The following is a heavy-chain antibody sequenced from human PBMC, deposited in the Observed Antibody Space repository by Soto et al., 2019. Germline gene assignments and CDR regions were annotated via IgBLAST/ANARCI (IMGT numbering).Heavy chain of an antibody. Sequence: QVQLQESGPGLVKPSQTLSLTCTVSGGSISSGGYYWSWIRQHPGKGLEWIGYIYYSGSTYYNPSLKSRVTISVDTSKNQFSLKLSSVTAADTAVYYCARGLARRSSSSKQYYYYGMDVWGQGTTVTVSS. D-gene: IGHD6-6*01. J-gene: IGHJ6*02. V-gene: IGHV4-31*03. CDR2: IYYSGST. CDR3: ARGLARRSSSSKQYYYYGMDV. CDR1: GGSISSGGYY.